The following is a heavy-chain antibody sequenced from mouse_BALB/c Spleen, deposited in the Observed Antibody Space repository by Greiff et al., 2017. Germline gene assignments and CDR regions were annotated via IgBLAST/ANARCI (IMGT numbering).Heavy chain of an antibody. CDR2: IDPENGNT. J-gene: IGHJ4*01. D-gene: IGHD4-1*01. CDR3: ARRLGRGAMDD. V-gene: IGHV14-1*02. CDR1: GFNIKDYY. Sequence: VQLQQSGAELVRPGALVKLSCKASGFNIKDYYMHWVKQRPEQGLEWIGWIDPENGNTIYDPKFQGKASITADTSSNTAYLQLSSLTSEDTAVYYCARRLGRGAMDDWGQGTSVTVSS.